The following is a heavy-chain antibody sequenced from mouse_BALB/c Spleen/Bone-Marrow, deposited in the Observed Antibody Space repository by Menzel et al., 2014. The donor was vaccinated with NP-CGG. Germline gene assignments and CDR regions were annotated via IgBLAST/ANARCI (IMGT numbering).Heavy chain of an antibody. CDR2: INPDSSTI. Sequence: EVQVVESGGGLVQPGGSLKLSCAASGFDFSRYWMSWVRQAPGKGLEWIGEINPDSSTINYAPSLKDKFILSRDNAKNPLYLQMSKVRSDDTALYYCARLSYYGRFAYWGQGTLVTVSA. CDR1: GFDFSRYW. V-gene: IGHV4-1*02. J-gene: IGHJ3*01. CDR3: ARLSYYGRFAY. D-gene: IGHD1-1*01.